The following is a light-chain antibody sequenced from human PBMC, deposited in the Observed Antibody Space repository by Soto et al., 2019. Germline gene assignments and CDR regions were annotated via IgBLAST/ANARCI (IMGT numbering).Light chain of an antibody. V-gene: IGKV3-15*01. CDR3: QQYNNWPPYT. J-gene: IGKJ2*01. CDR1: QSISSN. Sequence: EIVMTQSPATLSVFPGERATLSCRASQSISSNLAWYQQKPGQAPRLLIYGESARATGIPARFIGSGSGTEFTLTISSLQSEDFAIYYCQQYNNWPPYTFGQGTKLDIK. CDR2: GES.